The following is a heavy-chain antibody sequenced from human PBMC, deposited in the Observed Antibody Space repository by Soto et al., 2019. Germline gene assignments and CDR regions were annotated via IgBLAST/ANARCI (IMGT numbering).Heavy chain of an antibody. Sequence: GGSLRLSCAASGFTFSSYNMNWVRQAPGKGLERVSSISSSSNKYYADSVKGRFTISRDNSKNTLYLQMNSLRAEDTAVYYCAKVGAAAGTRSYFQHWGQGTLVTVSS. V-gene: IGHV3-21*01. CDR3: AKVGAAAGTRSYFQH. D-gene: IGHD6-13*01. J-gene: IGHJ1*01. CDR1: GFTFSSYN. CDR2: ISSSSNK.